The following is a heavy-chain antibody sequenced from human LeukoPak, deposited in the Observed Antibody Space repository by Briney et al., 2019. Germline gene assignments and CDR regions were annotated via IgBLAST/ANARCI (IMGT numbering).Heavy chain of an antibody. Sequence: GGSLRLSCAASGFTFSSYAMSWVRQAPGKGLEWVSAISGSGGSTYYADSVKGRFTISRDNSKNTLYLQMNSLRAEDTAVYYCAKGEVEATIVDIDYWGQGTLVTVSS. J-gene: IGHJ4*02. CDR2: ISGSGGST. V-gene: IGHV3-23*01. D-gene: IGHD1-26*01. CDR3: AKGEVEATIVDIDY. CDR1: GFTFSSYA.